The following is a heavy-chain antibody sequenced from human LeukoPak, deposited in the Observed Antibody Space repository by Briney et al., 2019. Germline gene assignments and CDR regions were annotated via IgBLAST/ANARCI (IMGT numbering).Heavy chain of an antibody. V-gene: IGHV3-53*01. D-gene: IGHD2-2*01. CDR1: GFTVSRNY. J-gene: IGHJ4*02. CDR3: ARSPPASPFDY. CDR2: IYRGGDT. Sequence: GGSLRLSCAASGFTVSRNYMSWVRQAPGKGLEWVSVIYRGGDTYYADSVKGRFTISRDISKNTLYLQINSLRAEDTAFYYCARSPPASPFDYWGQGTLVTVS.